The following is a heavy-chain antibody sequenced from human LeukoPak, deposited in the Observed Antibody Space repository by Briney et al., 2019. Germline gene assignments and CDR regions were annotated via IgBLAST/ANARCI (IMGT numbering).Heavy chain of an antibody. D-gene: IGHD6-19*01. CDR2: ISSSSSYI. CDR1: GFTFSSYS. Sequence: GGSLRLSCAASGFTFSSYSMHWVRQAPGKGLEWVSSISSSSSYIYYADSVKGRFTISRDNAKNSLYLQMNSLRAEDTAVYYCAREVAVAGHLDYWGQGTLVTVSS. J-gene: IGHJ4*02. CDR3: AREVAVAGHLDY. V-gene: IGHV3-21*01.